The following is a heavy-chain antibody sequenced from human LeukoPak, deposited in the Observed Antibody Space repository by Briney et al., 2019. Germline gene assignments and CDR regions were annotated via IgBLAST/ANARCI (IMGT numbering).Heavy chain of an antibody. Sequence: PAGGSLRLSCAASGFTFSSYSMNWVRQAPGKGLEWVSYISSSSNTIYYADSVKGRFTISRDNAKNSLYLQMNGLRAEDTAVYYCARVGIQLCVDYWGQGTLVTVSS. CDR3: ARVGIQLCVDY. D-gene: IGHD5-18*01. CDR1: GFTFSSYS. V-gene: IGHV3-48*01. CDR2: ISSSSNTI. J-gene: IGHJ4*02.